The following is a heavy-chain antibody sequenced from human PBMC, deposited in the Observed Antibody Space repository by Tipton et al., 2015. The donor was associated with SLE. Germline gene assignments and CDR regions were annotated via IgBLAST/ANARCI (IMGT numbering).Heavy chain of an antibody. CDR3: ARDYDFWSGYSQGYFDY. CDR2: VYSSGST. Sequence: TLSLTCTVSGGSISSQYWSWIRQPPGKGLEWIGYVYSSGSTNYNPSLKSRVTISVDTSKNQFSLRLSSVTAADTAVYYCARDYDFWSGYSQGYFDYWGQGTLVTVSS. CDR1: GGSISSQY. J-gene: IGHJ4*02. V-gene: IGHV4-59*11. D-gene: IGHD3-3*01.